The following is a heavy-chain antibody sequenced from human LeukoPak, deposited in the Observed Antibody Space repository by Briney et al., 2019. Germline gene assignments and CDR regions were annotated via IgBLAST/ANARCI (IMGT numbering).Heavy chain of an antibody. CDR3: ATGYSDSLRSPLDS. Sequence: PGGSLRLSCVASGFTFSSYEMNWVRQAPGKGLEWVSAISGSGGSTYYADSVKGRFTISRDNSKNTLFLQMNSLRAEDTAVYYCATGYSDSLRSPLDSWGQGTLVTVSS. CDR2: ISGSGGST. V-gene: IGHV3-23*01. D-gene: IGHD3-22*01. J-gene: IGHJ5*01. CDR1: GFTFSSYE.